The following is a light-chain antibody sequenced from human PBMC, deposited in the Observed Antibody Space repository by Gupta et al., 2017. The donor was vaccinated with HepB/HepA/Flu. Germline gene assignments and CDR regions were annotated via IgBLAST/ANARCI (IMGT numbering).Light chain of an antibody. CDR2: NVS. CDR3: SSFTYTMTLVV. J-gene: IGLJ2*01. Sequence: QSALTQPASVSGSPGQSITISCTATSSDVGDYKSVSWYQQHPGKAPKLWISNVSNRPSGVSNRFSGSKSGNTASLTISGLQAEDEADYYCSSFTYTMTLVVFGGGTKVTVL. V-gene: IGLV2-14*01. CDR1: SSDVGDYKS.